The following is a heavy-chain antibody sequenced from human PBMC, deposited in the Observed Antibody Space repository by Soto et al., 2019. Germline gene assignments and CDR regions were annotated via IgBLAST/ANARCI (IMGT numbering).Heavy chain of an antibody. CDR1: GFTFSSYG. J-gene: IGHJ6*02. Sequence: VQLVESGGGVVQPGRSLRLSCAASGFTFSSYGMHWVRQAPGKGLEWVAVISYDGSNKYYADSVKGRFTISRDNSKNTLYLQMNSLRAEDTAVYYCAIAMRDYSNPYYYYGMDVWGQGTTVTVSS. CDR2: ISYDGSNK. CDR3: AIAMRDYSNPYYYYGMDV. D-gene: IGHD4-4*01. V-gene: IGHV3-30*03.